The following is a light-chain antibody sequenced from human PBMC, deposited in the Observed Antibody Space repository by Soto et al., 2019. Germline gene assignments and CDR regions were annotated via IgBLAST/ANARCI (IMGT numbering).Light chain of an antibody. CDR3: QQYGDYNSPRYS. Sequence: EIVLTQSPGTLSLSPGDRVTLSCRASQSVSSNYLARYQQKPGQAPRLLIYATSSRATGIPDRFSGSGSGTDFTLTISRLEPEDFAMCYCQQYGDYNSPRYSFGKGTRLEI. J-gene: IGKJ2*03. V-gene: IGKV3-20*01. CDR1: QSVSSNY. CDR2: ATS.